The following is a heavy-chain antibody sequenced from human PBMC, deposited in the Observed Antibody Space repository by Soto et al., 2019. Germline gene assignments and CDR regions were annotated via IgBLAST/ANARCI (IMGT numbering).Heavy chain of an antibody. CDR1: GFSISNAW. J-gene: IGHJ4*02. CDR3: NTYPDFWGGHTPL. V-gene: IGHV3-15*07. Sequence: EVHLVESGGGLVKPGGSLRLSCAASGFSISNAWMHWVRQAPGKGLEWVGRVKSKADGGTADYAAPVKGRFTISRDDSNNTQYLQMNSLKMEDTAVYYCNTYPDFWGGHTPLWGQGTLVTVSS. CDR2: VKSKADGGTA. D-gene: IGHD3-3*01.